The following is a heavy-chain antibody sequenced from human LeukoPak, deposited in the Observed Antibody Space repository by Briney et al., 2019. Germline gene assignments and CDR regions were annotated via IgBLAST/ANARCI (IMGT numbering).Heavy chain of an antibody. Sequence: GGSLRLCCVASGFTFSSYWMHWVRQDPRKGLVWVSRINGDVRNINCADSVRGRFTISRDNAKNTLYLQMNTLRVEDTAVYYCTRDLMDYDVSTGLHHYYMDVWGQGTTVTVSS. D-gene: IGHD3-9*01. J-gene: IGHJ6*02. CDR2: INGDVRNI. V-gene: IGHV3-74*01. CDR1: GFTFSSYW. CDR3: TRDLMDYDVSTGLHHYYMDV.